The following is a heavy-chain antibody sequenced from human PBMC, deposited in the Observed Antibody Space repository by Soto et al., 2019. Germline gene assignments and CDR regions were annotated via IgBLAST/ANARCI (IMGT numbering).Heavy chain of an antibody. D-gene: IGHD6-19*01. Sequence: QVQLVQSGAEVKKPGASVKVSCKASGYMFTYYGISWVRQAPGQGLEWMGWISPYNANTNYAQKLQGRVTMTTDTSTSTAYMELRSVRSDDTALYYCARESSSGWAKWFDPWGQGTLVTVSS. CDR3: ARESSSGWAKWFDP. V-gene: IGHV1-18*04. CDR1: GYMFTYYG. CDR2: ISPYNANT. J-gene: IGHJ5*02.